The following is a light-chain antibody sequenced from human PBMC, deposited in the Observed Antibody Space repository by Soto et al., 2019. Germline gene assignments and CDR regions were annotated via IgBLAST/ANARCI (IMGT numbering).Light chain of an antibody. CDR1: SSDVGGYNY. CDR3: SSYTSSSTLYV. J-gene: IGLJ1*01. Sequence: QSALTQPASVSGSPGQSITISCTGTSSDVGGYNYVSWFQQHPGKAPELMIYDVTNRPSGVPNRFSGSKSGNTASLTISGLQAEDEAEYYCSSYTSSSTLYVFGTGTKLTVL. V-gene: IGLV2-14*01. CDR2: DVT.